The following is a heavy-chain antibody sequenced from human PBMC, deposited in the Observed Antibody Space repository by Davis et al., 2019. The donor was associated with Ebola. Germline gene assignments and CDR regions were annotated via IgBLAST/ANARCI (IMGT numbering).Heavy chain of an antibody. CDR1: GGTFSSYA. D-gene: IGHD6-19*01. CDR3: ARSPYSSGWTVDY. J-gene: IGHJ4*02. CDR2: IIPILGIA. Sequence: SVKVSCKASGGTFSSYAISWVRQAPGQGLEWMGRIIPILGIANYAQKFQGRVTITADKSTSTAYMELSSLRSEDTAVYYCARSPYSSGWTVDYWGQGTLATVSS. V-gene: IGHV1-69*04.